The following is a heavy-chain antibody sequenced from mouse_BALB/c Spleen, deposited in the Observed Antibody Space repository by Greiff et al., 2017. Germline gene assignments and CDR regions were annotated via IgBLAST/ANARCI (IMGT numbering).Heavy chain of an antibody. D-gene: IGHD1-1*01. CDR2: ISTYYGDA. CDR1: GYTFTDYA. CDR3: ARGDYGSSYDYFDY. Sequence: QLQQSGAELVRPGVSVKISCKGSGYTFTDYAMHWVKQSHAKSLEWIGVISTYYGDASYNQKFKGKATMTVDKSSSTAYMELARLTSEDSAIYYCARGDYGSSYDYFDYWGQGTTLTVSS. J-gene: IGHJ2*01. V-gene: IGHV1S137*01.